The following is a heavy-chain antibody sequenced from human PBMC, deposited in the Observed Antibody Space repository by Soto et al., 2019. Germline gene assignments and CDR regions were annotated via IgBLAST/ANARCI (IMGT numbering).Heavy chain of an antibody. CDR1: GYTFTSYG. V-gene: IGHV1-18*01. D-gene: IGHD3-22*01. J-gene: IGHJ5*02. CDR3: ARGDYDSSGYYYWFDP. Sequence: ASVKVSCKASGYTFTSYGISWVRQAPGQGLEWMGWISAYNGNTNYAQKLQGRVTMTTDTSTSTAYMELRSLRSDDTAVYFCARGDYDSSGYYYWFDPWGQGTLVTVSS. CDR2: ISAYNGNT.